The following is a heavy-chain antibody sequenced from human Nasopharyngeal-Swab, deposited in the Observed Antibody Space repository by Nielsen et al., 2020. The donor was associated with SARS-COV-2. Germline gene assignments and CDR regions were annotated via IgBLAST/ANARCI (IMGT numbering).Heavy chain of an antibody. J-gene: IGHJ4*02. CDR3: AKRSGTYQYYFDC. Sequence: WIRQPPGKGLEWVSTISTSGGSTYYADSVKGRFTISRDNSRNTPYLQMNSLRAEDTAVYYCAKRSGTYQYYFDCWGQGTLVTVSS. D-gene: IGHD1-26*01. V-gene: IGHV3-23*01. CDR2: ISTSGGST.